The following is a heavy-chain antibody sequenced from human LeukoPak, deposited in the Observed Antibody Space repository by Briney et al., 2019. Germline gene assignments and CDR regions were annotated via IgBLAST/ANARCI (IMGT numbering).Heavy chain of an antibody. V-gene: IGHV4-31*11. CDR1: GDSISSGGYW. CDR2: ISYGGKA. J-gene: IGHJ4*02. CDR3: ARAPVATPSEFDY. D-gene: IGHD5-12*01. Sequence: SETLSLTCAVSGDSISSGGYWWSWIRQHPGKGPEWIGYISYGGKADYNPSLKSRVAISADTPKNQFSLKLSSTTAADTAVYYCARAPVATPSEFDYWGQGTLVTVSS.